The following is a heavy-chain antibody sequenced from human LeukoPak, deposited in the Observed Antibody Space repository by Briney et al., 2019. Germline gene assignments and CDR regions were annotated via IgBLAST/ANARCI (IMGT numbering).Heavy chain of an antibody. CDR3: ARIAGSNTYYYYMDV. CDR2: INWNGGST. CDR1: GFTFDDYG. D-gene: IGHD2-15*01. J-gene: IGHJ6*03. V-gene: IGHV3-20*04. Sequence: RAGGSLRLSCAASGFTFDDYGMSWVRQAPGKGLEWVSGINWNGGSTGYADSVKGRFTISRDNAKNSLYLQMNSQRAEDTALYYCARIAGSNTYYYYMDVWGKGTTVTVSS.